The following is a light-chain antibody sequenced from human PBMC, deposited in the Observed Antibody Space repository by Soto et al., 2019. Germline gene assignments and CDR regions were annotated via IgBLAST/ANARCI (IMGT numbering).Light chain of an antibody. J-gene: IGLJ1*01. Sequence: QSALTQPASVSGSPGQSITISCTGTTTDVGSYKLVSWYQQHPGKAPKLMIYEVSRQPSGVSNRFSGSKSGNTASLTISGLQAEDEADYYCCSWAGSSTFYFFGSGTKVTVL. CDR2: EVS. V-gene: IGLV2-23*02. CDR1: TTDVGSYKL. CDR3: CSWAGSSTFYF.